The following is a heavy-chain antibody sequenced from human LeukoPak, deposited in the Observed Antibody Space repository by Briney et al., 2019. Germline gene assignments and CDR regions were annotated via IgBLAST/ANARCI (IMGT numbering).Heavy chain of an antibody. Sequence: GGSLRLSCAASGFTFSTYAIHWVRQAPGKGLEYISAISDDGITTYYADSVKGRFTISRDNSKNMLYLQMNSLRAEDTAVYYCAKRGEYCSSSTCLIDYWGQGTLVSVSS. CDR1: GFTFSTYA. CDR3: AKRGEYCSSSTCLIDY. J-gene: IGHJ4*02. CDR2: ISDDGITT. D-gene: IGHD2-2*01. V-gene: IGHV3-64*04.